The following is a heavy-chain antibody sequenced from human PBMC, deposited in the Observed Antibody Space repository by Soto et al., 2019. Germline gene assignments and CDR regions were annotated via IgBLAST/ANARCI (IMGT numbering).Heavy chain of an antibody. CDR3: AIDYTVRKTDDANGFDL. J-gene: IGHJ5*02. Sequence: LSRAASRYTFCSYIMDGARKTTGKGLEWFSYISSSSSTIYYADSVKGRSTISRDNAKNSLYLQMNSLRAEDTAVYYFAIDYTVRKTDDANGFDLRGQGTLGT. V-gene: IGHV3-48*01. CDR2: ISSSSSTI. CDR1: RYTFCSYI. D-gene: IGHD3-16*01.